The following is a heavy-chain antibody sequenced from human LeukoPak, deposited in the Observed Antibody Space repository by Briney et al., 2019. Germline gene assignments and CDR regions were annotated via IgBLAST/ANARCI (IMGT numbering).Heavy chain of an antibody. Sequence: ASVKVSCKASGFTFTSSAVQWVRQARGQRLEWIGWIVVGSGNTNYAQKFQERGTITRDMSTSTAYMELSSLRSEDTAVYYCAADLHYYGSGSFGPTLYYFDYWGQGTLVTVSS. CDR2: IVVGSGNT. V-gene: IGHV1-58*01. D-gene: IGHD3-10*01. CDR3: AADLHYYGSGSFGPTLYYFDY. CDR1: GFTFTSSA. J-gene: IGHJ4*02.